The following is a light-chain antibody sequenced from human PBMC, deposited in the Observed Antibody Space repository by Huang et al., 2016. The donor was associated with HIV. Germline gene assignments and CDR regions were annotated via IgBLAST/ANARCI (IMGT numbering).Light chain of an antibody. Sequence: DIVMTQSPLSLPVTPGEPASISCRSSQSLLHSNGYNYLDWYLQKPGQSPQLLIYLGSNRASGGPDRFSGSGSGTDFTLKITRVEAEDVGVYYCMQALQTSINFGQGTRLEIK. V-gene: IGKV2-28*01. CDR2: LGS. CDR1: QSLLHSNGYNY. J-gene: IGKJ5*01. CDR3: MQALQTSIN.